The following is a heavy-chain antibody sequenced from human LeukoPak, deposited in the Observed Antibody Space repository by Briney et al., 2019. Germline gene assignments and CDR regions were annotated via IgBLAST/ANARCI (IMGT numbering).Heavy chain of an antibody. V-gene: IGHV1-69*04. CDR3: AALDASSGRL. D-gene: IGHD6-19*01. CDR2: IIPIFGIA. Sequence: ASVKVSCKASGYTFTSYGISWVRQAPGQGLEWMGRIIPIFGIANYAQKFQGRVTITADKSTSTAYMELSSLRSEDTAVYYCAALDASSGRLWGQRTLVTVSS. CDR1: GYTFTSYG. J-gene: IGHJ4*02.